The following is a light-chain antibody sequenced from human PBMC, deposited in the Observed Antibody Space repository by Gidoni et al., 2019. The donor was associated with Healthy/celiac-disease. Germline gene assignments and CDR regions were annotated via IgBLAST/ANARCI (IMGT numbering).Light chain of an antibody. CDR1: QEVSNY. J-gene: IGKJ1*01. V-gene: IGKV1-33*01. CDR2: DAS. Sequence: DIQMTRSPSPLSASVGDRVTITCQASQEVSNYLNWYQQKPGKAPKLLIYDASNLETGVPSRFSGSGSGTDFTFTISRLQPEDIATYYCQQYDNLPRTFGQGTKVEIK. CDR3: QQYDNLPRT.